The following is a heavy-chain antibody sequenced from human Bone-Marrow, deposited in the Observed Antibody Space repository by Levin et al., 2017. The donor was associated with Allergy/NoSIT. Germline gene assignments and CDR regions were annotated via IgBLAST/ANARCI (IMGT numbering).Heavy chain of an antibody. V-gene: IGHV3-53*01. Sequence: PGGSLRLSCAASGFTVSGNYMSWVRQAPGKGLEWVSIIYSAGSTYYADSVKDRFTISRDNSKNTLDLQMNSLRAEDTAMYYCARAHPDDYGGTSEGWFDYWGQGILVTVSS. D-gene: IGHD4-23*01. CDR2: IYSAGST. CDR1: GFTVSGNY. J-gene: IGHJ4*02. CDR3: ARAHPDDYGGTSEGWFDY.